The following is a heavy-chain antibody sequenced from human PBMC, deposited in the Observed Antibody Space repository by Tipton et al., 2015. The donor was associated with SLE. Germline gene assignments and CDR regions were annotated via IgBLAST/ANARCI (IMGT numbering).Heavy chain of an antibody. Sequence: PGLVKPSETLSLTCTVSGGSISSYYWSWIRQPPGKGLEWIGYIYYSGSTNYNPSLKSRVTISVDTSKNQFSLKLSSVTAADTAVYYCAGRVAAGYCSSTSCYYAFDIWGQGTMVTVSS. D-gene: IGHD2-2*01. CDR3: AGRVAAGYCSSTSCYYAFDI. CDR1: GGSISSYY. J-gene: IGHJ3*02. V-gene: IGHV4-59*01. CDR2: IYYSGST.